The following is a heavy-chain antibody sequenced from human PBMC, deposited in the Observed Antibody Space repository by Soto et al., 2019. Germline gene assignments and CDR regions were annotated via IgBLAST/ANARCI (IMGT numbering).Heavy chain of an antibody. CDR1: GFTFSSYA. CDR3: AKPDIVLMVYANTFDY. Sequence: GGSLRLSCAASGFTFSSYAMSWVRQAPGKGLEWVSAISGSGGSTYYADSVKGRFTISRDNSKNTLYLQMNSLGAEDTAVYYCAKPDIVLMVYANTFDYWGQGTLVTVSS. J-gene: IGHJ4*02. D-gene: IGHD2-8*01. CDR2: ISGSGGST. V-gene: IGHV3-23*01.